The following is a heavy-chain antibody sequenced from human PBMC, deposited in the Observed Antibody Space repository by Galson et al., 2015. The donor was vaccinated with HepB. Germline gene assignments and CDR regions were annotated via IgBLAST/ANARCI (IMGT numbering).Heavy chain of an antibody. D-gene: IGHD6-19*01. J-gene: IGHJ4*02. CDR3: AKVGPGGVGWYIDS. CDR1: GFTFSIFG. V-gene: IGHV3-30*06. Sequence: SLRLSCAASGFTFSIFGMHWVRQSPGKGLEWVAYTSYEGSTKYYVDSVKGRFTISRDNSKNTLYLQMDSLRAEDTALYYCAKVGPGGVGWYIDSWGQGNLVTVSP. CDR2: TSYEGSTK.